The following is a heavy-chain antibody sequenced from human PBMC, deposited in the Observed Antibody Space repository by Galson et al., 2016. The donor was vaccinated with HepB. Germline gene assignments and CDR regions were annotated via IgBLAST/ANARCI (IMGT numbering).Heavy chain of an antibody. CDR1: GFTFSSYD. V-gene: IGHV3-13*01. CDR3: ATFSHYGSGLDK. CDR2: IGIAGDT. D-gene: IGHD3-10*01. J-gene: IGHJ4*02. Sequence: CAASGFTFSSYDMLWVRQAAGRGLEWVSLIGIAGDTYYPGSVKGRFTISRENAKNSLYLQMDSLRAGDTAIYYCATFSHYGSGLDKWGQGTLVTVSS.